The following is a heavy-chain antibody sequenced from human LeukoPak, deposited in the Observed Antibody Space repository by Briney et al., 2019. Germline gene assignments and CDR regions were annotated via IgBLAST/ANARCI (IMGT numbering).Heavy chain of an antibody. CDR3: ARGGSPHIAVAGTGTFDI. CDR2: TYYRSKWYN. CDR1: GGSVSSNSAA. Sequence: SQTLSLTCAISGGSVSSNSAAWNWIRQSPSRGLEGLGRTYYRSKWYNDYAVSVKSRITINPDTSKNQFSLQLNSVTPEDTAVYYCARGGSPHIAVAGTGTFDIWGQGTMVTVSS. V-gene: IGHV6-1*01. D-gene: IGHD6-19*01. J-gene: IGHJ3*02.